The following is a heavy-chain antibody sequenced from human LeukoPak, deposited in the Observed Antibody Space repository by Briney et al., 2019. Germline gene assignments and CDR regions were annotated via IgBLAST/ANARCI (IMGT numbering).Heavy chain of an antibody. V-gene: IGHV3-33*01. CDR3: ARSLERDYHGSSYYLNNLFNP. Sequence: GGSLRLSCAPSGFTFSNYGMHWVRQAPGKGLEWVAVIWYDGSNKYYADSVKGRFTISRDNSKNTLYLQMDSLRAEDTAVYYCARSLERDYHGSSYYLNNLFNPWGQGTLVTVSS. J-gene: IGHJ5*02. D-gene: IGHD3-10*01. CDR2: IWYDGSNK. CDR1: GFTFSNYG.